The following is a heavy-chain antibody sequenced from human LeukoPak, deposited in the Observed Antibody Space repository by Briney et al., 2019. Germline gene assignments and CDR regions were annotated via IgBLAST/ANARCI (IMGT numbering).Heavy chain of an antibody. CDR2: IIPILGLA. CDR3: ASVPGIAAPSTDY. D-gene: IGHD6-13*01. CDR1: GGTFSSYV. V-gene: IGHV1-69*04. Sequence: GASVKVSCKASGGTFSSYVISWVRQAPGQGLEWMGRIIPILGLANYAQKFQGRVTITADKSTSTAYMELSSLRSEDTAVYYCASVPGIAAPSTDYWGQGTLVTVSS. J-gene: IGHJ4*02.